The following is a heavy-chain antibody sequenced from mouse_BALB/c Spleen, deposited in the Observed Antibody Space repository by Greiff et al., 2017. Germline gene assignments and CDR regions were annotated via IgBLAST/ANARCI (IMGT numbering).Heavy chain of an antibody. Sequence: DVMLVESGGDLVKPGGSLKLSCAASGFTFSDYYMYWVRQTPEKRLEWVATISDGGSYTYYPDSVKGRFTISRDNAKNNLYLQMSSLKSEDTAMYYCAREGDGYSAWFAYWGQGTLVTVSA. CDR1: GFTFSDYY. CDR3: AREGDGYSAWFAY. CDR2: ISDGGSYT. D-gene: IGHD2-3*01. J-gene: IGHJ3*01. V-gene: IGHV5-4*02.